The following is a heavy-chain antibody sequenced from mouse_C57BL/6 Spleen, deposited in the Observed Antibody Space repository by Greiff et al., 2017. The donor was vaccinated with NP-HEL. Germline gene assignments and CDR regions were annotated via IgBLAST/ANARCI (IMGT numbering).Heavy chain of an antibody. Sequence: QVQLKESGAELVRPGTSVKVSCKASGYAFTNYLIEWVKQRPGQGLEWIGVINPGSGGTNYNEKFKGKATLTADKSSSTAYMQLSSLTSEDSAVYFCARTLYYGSSYLGYFDYWGQGTTLTVSS. CDR3: ARTLYYGSSYLGYFDY. CDR1: GYAFTNYL. D-gene: IGHD1-1*01. CDR2: INPGSGGT. V-gene: IGHV1-54*01. J-gene: IGHJ2*01.